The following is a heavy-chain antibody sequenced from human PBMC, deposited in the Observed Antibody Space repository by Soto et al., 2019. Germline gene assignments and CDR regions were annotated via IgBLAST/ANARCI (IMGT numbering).Heavy chain of an antibody. CDR3: ARGWFGPDV. CDR2: IDNAGTAS. V-gene: IGHV3-74*01. Sequence: EVQLVESGGGLVQPGGSLRLSCAASGFTLSGRSMHWVRQAPGKGLVWVSGIDNAGTASTYADSVKGRFTSSRDNAKNMLYLQMNSLRFEDTAVYYCARGWFGPDVWGKGTTVPVSS. CDR1: GFTLSGRS. D-gene: IGHD3-10*01. J-gene: IGHJ6*04.